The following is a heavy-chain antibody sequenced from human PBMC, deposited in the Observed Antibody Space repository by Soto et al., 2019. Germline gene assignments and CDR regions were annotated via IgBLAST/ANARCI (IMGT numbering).Heavy chain of an antibody. D-gene: IGHD3-3*01. CDR3: ARQFGSFSDRVRFLEWLLTPYYFDY. Sequence: SETLSLTCTVSGGSISSSSYYWGWIRQPPGKGLEWIGSIYYSGSTYYNPSLKSRVTISVDTSKDQFSLKLSSVTAADTAVYYCARQFGSFSDRVRFLEWLLTPYYFDYWGQGTLVTVSS. CDR2: IYYSGST. V-gene: IGHV4-39*01. J-gene: IGHJ4*02. CDR1: GGSISSSSYY.